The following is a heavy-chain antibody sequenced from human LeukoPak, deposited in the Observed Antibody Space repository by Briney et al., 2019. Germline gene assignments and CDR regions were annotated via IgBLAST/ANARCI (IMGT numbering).Heavy chain of an antibody. CDR3: AREGGSYRPLDY. CDR2: INHSGST. CDR1: GGSFSGYY. J-gene: IGHJ4*02. Sequence: SETLSLTCAVYGGSFSGYYWSWIRQPPGKGLEWIGEINHSGSTNYNPSLKSRVTISVDTSKNQFSLKLSSVTAADTAVYYCAREGGSYRPLDYSGQGTLVTVSS. D-gene: IGHD3-16*02. V-gene: IGHV4-34*01.